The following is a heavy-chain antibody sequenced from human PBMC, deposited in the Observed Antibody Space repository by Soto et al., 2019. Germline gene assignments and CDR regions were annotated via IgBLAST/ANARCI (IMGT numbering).Heavy chain of an antibody. CDR3: ARDQVVSDAFDI. CDR1: GFTFSSYS. CDR2: ISSSISTI. Sequence: EVQLVESGGGLVQPGGSLRLSCAASGFTFSSYSMNWVRQAPGKGLEWVSYISSSISTIYYADSVKGRFTISRDNAKNSLYLQMNSLRAEDTAVYYCARDQVVSDAFDIWGKGTMVTVSS. J-gene: IGHJ3*02. D-gene: IGHD3-22*01. V-gene: IGHV3-48*01.